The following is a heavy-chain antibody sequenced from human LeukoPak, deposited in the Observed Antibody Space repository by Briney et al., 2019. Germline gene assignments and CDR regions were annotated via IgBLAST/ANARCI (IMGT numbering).Heavy chain of an antibody. J-gene: IGHJ4*02. Sequence: PPETLSLTCTVSGGSISSYYWSWIRQPPGKGLEWIGYIYYSGSTNYNPSLKSRVTISVDTSKNQFSLKLSSVTAADTAVYYCARDDTAMGSWGQGTLXTXXS. V-gene: IGHV4-59*01. CDR2: IYYSGST. CDR3: ARDDTAMGS. D-gene: IGHD5-18*01. CDR1: GGSISSYY.